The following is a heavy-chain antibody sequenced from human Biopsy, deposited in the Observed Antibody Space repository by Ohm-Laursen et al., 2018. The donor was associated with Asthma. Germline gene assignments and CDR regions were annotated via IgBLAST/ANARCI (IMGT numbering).Heavy chain of an antibody. D-gene: IGHD6-13*01. V-gene: IGHV4-39*01. CDR3: VRGSSSWHHGPFHYYYGLDV. Sequence: TLSLTCRLSSGSGGYMRSGNYYWGWIRQPPGKGLEWIGSIYYSGTTYYNPSLESRVTVSADTSKNQFSLKLISVTAADTAVYYCVRGSSSWHHGPFHYYYGLDVWGQGTTATVSS. CDR2: IYYSGTT. J-gene: IGHJ6*02. CDR1: GGYMRSGNYY.